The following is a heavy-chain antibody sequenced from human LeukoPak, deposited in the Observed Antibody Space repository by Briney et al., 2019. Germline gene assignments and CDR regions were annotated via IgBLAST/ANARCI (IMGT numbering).Heavy chain of an antibody. CDR3: ANHLACGSTSCPPFDY. CDR2: ISGSGGST. D-gene: IGHD2-2*01. V-gene: IGHV3-23*01. Sequence: GGSLRLSCAASGFTFSSYAMSWVRQAPGKGLEWVSAISGSGGSTYYADSVKGRFTISRDNSKNTLYLQMNSLRAEDTAVYYCANHLACGSTSCPPFDYWGQGTLVTVSS. J-gene: IGHJ4*02. CDR1: GFTFSSYA.